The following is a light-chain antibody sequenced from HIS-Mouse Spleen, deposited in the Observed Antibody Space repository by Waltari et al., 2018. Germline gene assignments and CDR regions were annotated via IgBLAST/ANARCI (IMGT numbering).Light chain of an antibody. V-gene: IGLV2-14*01. CDR3: SSYTSSSTPYV. CDR1: SSDVGGYNY. Sequence: QSALTQPASVSGSPGQSITISCTGTSSDVGGYNYVPWYQQHQGKAPKLMIYEVSNRPSGVSNRFSGSKSGNTASLTISGLQAEDEADYYCSSYTSSSTPYVFGTGTKVTVL. J-gene: IGLJ1*01. CDR2: EVS.